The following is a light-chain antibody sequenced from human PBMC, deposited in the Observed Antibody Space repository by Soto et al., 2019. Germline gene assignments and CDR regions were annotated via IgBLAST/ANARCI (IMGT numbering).Light chain of an antibody. J-gene: IGLJ3*02. Sequence: QSALTQPPSVSGSPGQSVTISCTGTSSDVGSYNRVSRYQQPPGTAPKLIIYEVTNRPSGVPVRFSGSKSANMASLTISGLQAEDEADYYCASYTSSRVWVFGGGTKLTVL. V-gene: IGLV2-18*02. CDR2: EVT. CDR3: ASYTSSRVWV. CDR1: SSDVGSYNR.